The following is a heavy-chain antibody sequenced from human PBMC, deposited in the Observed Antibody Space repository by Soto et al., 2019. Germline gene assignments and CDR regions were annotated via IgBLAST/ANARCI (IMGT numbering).Heavy chain of an antibody. J-gene: IGHJ4*02. D-gene: IGHD3-22*01. CDR1: GYTFTGYY. V-gene: IGHV1-2*02. CDR2: INPNSGGT. CDR3: ARVTYYYGSSGSCFDY. Sequence: ASVKVSCKASGYTFTGYYMHWVRQAPGQGLEWMGWINPNSGGTNYAQKFQGRVTMARDTSISTAYMELSRLRSDDTAVYYCARVTYYYGSSGSCFDYWGQGTLVTVSS.